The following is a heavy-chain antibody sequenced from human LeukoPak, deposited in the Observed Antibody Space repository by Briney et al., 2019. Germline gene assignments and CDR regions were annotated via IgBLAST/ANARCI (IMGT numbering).Heavy chain of an antibody. D-gene: IGHD4-11*01. V-gene: IGHV3-48*02. CDR2: IGTSSSTQ. Sequence: GGSLRLSCAASGFVFRSYSMNWVRQAPEKGLEWIANIGTSSSTQYYADSVKGRFTISRDNGKNSVSLQMNSLRDEDTAVYYCARQTVNDAFDIWGQGTLVTVSS. J-gene: IGHJ3*02. CDR1: GFVFRSYS. CDR3: ARQTVNDAFDI.